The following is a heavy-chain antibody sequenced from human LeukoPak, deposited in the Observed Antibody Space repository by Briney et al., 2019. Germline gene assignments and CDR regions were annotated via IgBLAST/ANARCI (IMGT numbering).Heavy chain of an antibody. V-gene: IGHV3-33*01. J-gene: IGHJ6*02. CDR2: IWYDGSNK. CDR3: ARGESGWYYYYYGMDV. Sequence: GGSLRLSCAASGFTFSSYGMHWVGQAPGKGLEWVAVIWYDGSNKYYADSVKGRFTISRDNSKNTLYLRMNSLRAEDTAVYYCARGESGWYYYYYGMDVWGQGTTVTVSS. CDR1: GFTFSSYG. D-gene: IGHD6-19*01.